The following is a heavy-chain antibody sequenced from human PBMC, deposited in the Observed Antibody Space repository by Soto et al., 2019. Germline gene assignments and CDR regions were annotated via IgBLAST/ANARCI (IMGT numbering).Heavy chain of an antibody. J-gene: IGHJ4*02. CDR1: GFTFDDYA. V-gene: IGHV3-9*01. Sequence: GGSLRLSCAASGFTFDDYAIHWVRQAPGKGLEWVSGISWNSGSIGYADSVKGRFTISRDNAKNSLYLRMNSLRAEDTALYYCAKDGPNYFDYWGQGTLVTVSS. CDR3: AKDGPNYFDY. CDR2: ISWNSGSI.